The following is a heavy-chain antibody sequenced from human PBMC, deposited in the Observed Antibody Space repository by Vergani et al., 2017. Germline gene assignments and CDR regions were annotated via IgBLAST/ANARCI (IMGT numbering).Heavy chain of an antibody. CDR1: EFTFSNYA. Sequence: EVQLVESGGGLVKPGGSLRVSCAASEFTFSNYAMNWVRQAPGKGLEWVSGISGSGVSAYYTDSVKGRFTISRDNSKNMLFLQMNNLRTEDTAIYYCAKQYFVSGNYLFDYWGQGTLVTVSS. J-gene: IGHJ4*02. D-gene: IGHD3-10*01. V-gene: IGHV3-23*04. CDR3: AKQYFVSGNYLFDY. CDR2: ISGSGVSA.